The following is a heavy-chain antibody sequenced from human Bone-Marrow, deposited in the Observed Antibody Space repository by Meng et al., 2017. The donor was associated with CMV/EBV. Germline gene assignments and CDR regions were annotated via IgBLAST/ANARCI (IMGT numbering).Heavy chain of an antibody. Sequence: GGSLRLSCAASGFTFSSYSMNWVRQAPGKGLEWVSSISSSSSYIYYADTVKGRFTISRENAKNSLYLKMNSLRAEDTAVYYCVRGGVAGTGGYYFDYWGQGTLVTVSS. CDR2: ISSSSSYI. CDR1: GFTFSSYS. J-gene: IGHJ4*02. V-gene: IGHV3-21*01. D-gene: IGHD6-19*01. CDR3: VRGGVAGTGGYYFDY.